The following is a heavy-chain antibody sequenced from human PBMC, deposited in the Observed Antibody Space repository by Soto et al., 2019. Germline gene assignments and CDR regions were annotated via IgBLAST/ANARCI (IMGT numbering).Heavy chain of an antibody. D-gene: IGHD1-26*01. Sequence: SETLSLTCTVSGGSISSYYWSWIRQPPGKGLEWIGSIYYSGSTYYNPSLKSRVTISVDTSKNQFSLKLSSVTAADTAVYYCARLFSHSGSCLDYWGQGTLVTVSS. V-gene: IGHV4-39*01. CDR3: ARLFSHSGSCLDY. CDR1: GGSISSYY. CDR2: IYYSGST. J-gene: IGHJ4*02.